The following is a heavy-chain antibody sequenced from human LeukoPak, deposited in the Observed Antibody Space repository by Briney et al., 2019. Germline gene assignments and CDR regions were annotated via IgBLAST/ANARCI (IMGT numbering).Heavy chain of an antibody. J-gene: IGHJ3*02. D-gene: IGHD3-10*01. Sequence: PSETLSLTCTVSGGSISSYYWSWIRQPPGKGLEWIGYIYYSGSTNYNPSLKSRVTISVDTSKNQFSLKLSSVTAADTAVYYCARVPGYDAFDIWGQGTMVTVSS. V-gene: IGHV4-59*01. CDR1: GGSISSYY. CDR2: IYYSGST. CDR3: ARVPGYDAFDI.